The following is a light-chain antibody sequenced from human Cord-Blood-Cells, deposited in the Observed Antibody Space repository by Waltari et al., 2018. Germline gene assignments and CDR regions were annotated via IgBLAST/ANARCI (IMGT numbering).Light chain of an antibody. CDR1: SSAVGSYNL. Sequence: QSALTQPASVSGSPAQSIPISCTGTSSAVGSYNLVSWYQQHPGKAPKLMIYEGSKRPSGVSNRFSGSKSGNTASLTISGLQAEDEADYYCCSYAGSSTYVFGTGTKVTVL. CDR3: CSYAGSSTYV. CDR2: EGS. J-gene: IGLJ1*01. V-gene: IGLV2-23*01.